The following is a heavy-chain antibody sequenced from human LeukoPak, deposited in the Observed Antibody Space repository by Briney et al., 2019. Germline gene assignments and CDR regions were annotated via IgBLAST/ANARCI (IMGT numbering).Heavy chain of an antibody. J-gene: IGHJ4*02. CDR2: IYYSGST. CDR3: ARQGLDDSSGYYDY. Sequence: PSETLSLTCTVSGGSISSSSYYWGWIRQPPGKGLEWIGSIYYSGSTYYNPSLKSRVTISVDTSKNQFSLKLSSVTAADTAVYYCARQGLDDSSGYYDYWGQGTLVTVSS. V-gene: IGHV4-39*07. CDR1: GGSISSSSYY. D-gene: IGHD3-22*01.